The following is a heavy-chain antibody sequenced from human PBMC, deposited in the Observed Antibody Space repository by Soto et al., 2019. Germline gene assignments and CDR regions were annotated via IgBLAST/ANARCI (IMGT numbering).Heavy chain of an antibody. CDR2: ISYDGSNK. CDR3: AKGAHYYDSSGLPNWFDP. D-gene: IGHD3-22*01. V-gene: IGHV3-30*18. CDR1: GFTFSSYG. Sequence: QVQLVESGGGVVQPGRSLRLSCAASGFTFSSYGMHWVSQDPGKGLEWVAVISYDGSNKYYADSVKGRFTISRDNSKNTLYLQMNSLRAEDTAVYYCAKGAHYYDSSGLPNWFDPWGQGTLVTVSS. J-gene: IGHJ5*02.